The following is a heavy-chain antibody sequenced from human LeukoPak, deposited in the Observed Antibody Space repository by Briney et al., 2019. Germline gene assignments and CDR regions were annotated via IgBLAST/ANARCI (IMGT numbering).Heavy chain of an antibody. CDR3: ARHESSSWSIDY. CDR2: IYYSGST. J-gene: IGHJ4*02. Sequence: PSETLSLTCAVSGGSISSSSYYWGWIRQPPGKGLEWIGSIYYSGSTYYNPSLKSRVTISVDTSKNQFSLKLSSVTAADTAVYYCARHESSSWSIDYWGQGTLVTVSS. CDR1: GGSISSSSYY. D-gene: IGHD6-13*01. V-gene: IGHV4-39*01.